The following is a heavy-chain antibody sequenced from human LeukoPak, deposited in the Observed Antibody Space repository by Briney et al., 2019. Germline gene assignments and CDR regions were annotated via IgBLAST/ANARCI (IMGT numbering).Heavy chain of an antibody. CDR1: GFTFSSYA. CDR3: AKDDSSSWFNFDY. D-gene: IGHD6-13*01. CDR2: ISGSGGSI. V-gene: IGHV3-23*01. J-gene: IGHJ4*02. Sequence: GGSLRLSCAASGFTFSSYAMSWVRQAPGKGLEWVSAISGSGGSIYYADSVKGRFTISRDNSKNTLYLQMNSLRAEDTAVYYCAKDDSSSWFNFDYWGQGTLVTVSS.